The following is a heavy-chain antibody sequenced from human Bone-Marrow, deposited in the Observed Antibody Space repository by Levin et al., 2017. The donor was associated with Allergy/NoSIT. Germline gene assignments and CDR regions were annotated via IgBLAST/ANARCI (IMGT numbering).Heavy chain of an antibody. CDR1: GFTVHNYA. CDR3: AKSKMGCSGATCYSAFDS. J-gene: IGHJ4*02. V-gene: IGHV3-23*01. D-gene: IGHD2-15*01. Sequence: GGSLRLSCAGSGFTVHNYAIHWVRQAPGRGPEWVSSISGSGTAKDYADSVKGRFTISSDNSKNTIYMEMTSLRVDDTALFYCAKSKMGCSGATCYSAFDSWGQGTQVTVSS. CDR2: ISGSGTAK.